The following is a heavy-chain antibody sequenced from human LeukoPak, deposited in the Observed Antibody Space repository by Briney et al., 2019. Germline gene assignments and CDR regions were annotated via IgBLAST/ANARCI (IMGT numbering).Heavy chain of an antibody. D-gene: IGHD2-15*01. CDR2: ISAYNGNT. J-gene: IGHJ4*02. CDR3: ARGYCSGGSCYFDY. Sequence: ASVKVSCKATGYTFTSYGIRWVRQAPGQGLEWMGWISAYNGNTNYAQKLQGRVTMTTDTSTSTAYMELRSLRSDDTAVYYCARGYCSGGSCYFDYWGQGTLVTVSS. CDR1: GYTFTSYG. V-gene: IGHV1-18*01.